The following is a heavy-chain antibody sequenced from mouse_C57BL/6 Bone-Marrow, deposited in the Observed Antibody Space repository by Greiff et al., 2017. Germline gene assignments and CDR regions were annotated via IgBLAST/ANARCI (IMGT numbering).Heavy chain of an antibody. CDR2: IDPSDSYT. D-gene: IGHD1-1*01. CDR1: GYTFTSYW. CDR3: AREEDYYYGSSYDYYAMDY. Sequence: VKLQQPGAELVRPGTSVKLSCKASGYTFTSYWMHWVKQRPGQGLEWIGVIDPSDSYTNYNQKFKGKATVTVDTSSSTAYMQLSSLTSEDSAVYYCAREEDYYYGSSYDYYAMDYWGQGTSVTVSS. J-gene: IGHJ4*01. V-gene: IGHV1-59*01.